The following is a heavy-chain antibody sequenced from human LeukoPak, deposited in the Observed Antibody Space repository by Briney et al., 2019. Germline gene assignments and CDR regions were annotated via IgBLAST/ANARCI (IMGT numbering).Heavy chain of an antibody. Sequence: SQTPSLTCAISGDSLFTDSVAWNWIRQSPSRGLEWLGRTYYRSKWSFDYAVSVKSRITINADTSKNQFSLQLNSVTPEDTAMYYCARGKYTSFDNWGQGILVTVSS. CDR2: TYYRSKWSF. V-gene: IGHV6-1*01. CDR3: ARGKYTSFDN. J-gene: IGHJ4*02. CDR1: GDSLFTDSVA. D-gene: IGHD2-2*01.